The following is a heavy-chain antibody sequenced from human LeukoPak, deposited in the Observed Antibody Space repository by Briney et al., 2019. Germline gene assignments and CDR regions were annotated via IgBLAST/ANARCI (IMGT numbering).Heavy chain of an antibody. CDR3: ARFKSQWLVQIDY. J-gene: IGHJ4*02. CDR1: GGSIGTSSYY. CDR2: IYYSGST. V-gene: IGHV4-61*01. Sequence: SETLSLTCTVSGGSIGTSSYYWSWIRQPPGKGLEWIGYIYYSGSTNYNPSLKSRVTISVDTSKNQFSLKLSSVTAADTAVYYCARFKSQWLVQIDYWGQGTLVTVSS. D-gene: IGHD6-19*01.